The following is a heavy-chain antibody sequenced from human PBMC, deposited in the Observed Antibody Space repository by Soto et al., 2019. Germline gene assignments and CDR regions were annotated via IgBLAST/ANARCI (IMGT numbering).Heavy chain of an antibody. CDR2: INAINGDT. Sequence: ASVKVSCKGSGYTFGRDGMHWVRQAPGQGLEWLAWINAINGDTKYSQRFQGRLTVSRDTSANTAYLQLRSLRFEDTAVYYCARSCGSFFPFDGWGQGTLVTVSS. CDR1: GYTFGRDG. CDR3: ARSCGSFFPFDG. J-gene: IGHJ4*02. D-gene: IGHD3-22*01. V-gene: IGHV1-3*01.